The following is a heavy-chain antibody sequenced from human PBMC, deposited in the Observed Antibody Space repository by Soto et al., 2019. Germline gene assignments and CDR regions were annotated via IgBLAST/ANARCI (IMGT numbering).Heavy chain of an antibody. D-gene: IGHD1-1*01. CDR1: EGSLSTGDNS. V-gene: IGHV4-30-2*01. J-gene: IGHJ4*02. CDR3: ARGNDCGRVPFDC. Sequence: SETLSLTCAVYEGSLSTGDNSWNWIRQQPGKGLEWIGYIYTAGSTYYSSSLKSRVTISVDRSKNQFYLQLTSVTAADTAVYYCARGNDCGRVPFDCWGQGLLVTVSS. CDR2: IYTAGST.